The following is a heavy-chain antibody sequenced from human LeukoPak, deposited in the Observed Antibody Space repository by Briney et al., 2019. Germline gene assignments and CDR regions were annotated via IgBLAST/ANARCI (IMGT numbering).Heavy chain of an antibody. CDR2: IKHSRST. Sequence: SQTLSLTCAVYGGSLSGYYWSWIRPPPGKGLEWIGEIKHSRSTNYNPSLKSRVTISVDTSKNQFSLKLSSVTAADTAMYYCASGNFVGYYYYMDVWGKGTTVAVSS. J-gene: IGHJ6*03. CDR1: GGSLSGYY. D-gene: IGHD1-20*01. V-gene: IGHV4-34*01. CDR3: ASGNFVGYYYYMDV.